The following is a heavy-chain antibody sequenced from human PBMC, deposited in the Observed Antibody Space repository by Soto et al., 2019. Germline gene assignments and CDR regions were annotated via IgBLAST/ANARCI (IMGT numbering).Heavy chain of an antibody. D-gene: IGHD2-8*01. Sequence: QGQLVQSGPEVKKPGASVKVSCKTSGYTFSRYGISWVRQAPGQGLEWMGWISGYNGDTNYAQKVPGRVTMTIDTSTDTAYMELRSLTSDDTAIYYCAKNGQPPYYYYGMDVWGQGTTVTVSS. CDR3: AKNGQPPYYYYGMDV. CDR2: ISGYNGDT. J-gene: IGHJ6*02. V-gene: IGHV1-18*01. CDR1: GYTFSRYG.